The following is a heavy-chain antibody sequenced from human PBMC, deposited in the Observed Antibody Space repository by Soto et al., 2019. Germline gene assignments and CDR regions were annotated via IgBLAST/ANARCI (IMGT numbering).Heavy chain of an antibody. Sequence: SETLSLTCTVSGGSISSGGYYWSWIRQHPGKGLEWIGYIYYSGSTYYNPSLKSRVTTSVDTSKNQFSLKLSSVTAADTAVYYCARDLTPPKYYDFWSGYSTGWFDPWGQGTLVTVSS. CDR3: ARDLTPPKYYDFWSGYSTGWFDP. D-gene: IGHD3-3*01. V-gene: IGHV4-31*03. CDR2: IYYSGST. CDR1: GGSISSGGYY. J-gene: IGHJ5*02.